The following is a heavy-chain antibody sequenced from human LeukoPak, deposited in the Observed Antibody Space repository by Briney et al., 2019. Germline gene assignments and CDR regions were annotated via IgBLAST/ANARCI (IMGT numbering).Heavy chain of an antibody. Sequence: SETLSLTCTVSGDSVSDFSWNWIRQTAGKGLEWIGQIYSSGDTDYNPSLKSRVAMSVDTSKNQISLTLSSVTAADTAVYYCARRGLAYYYFDYWGQGTLVTVSS. D-gene: IGHD2-21*01. J-gene: IGHJ4*02. V-gene: IGHV4-4*07. CDR3: ARRGLAYYYFDY. CDR2: IYSSGDT. CDR1: GDSVSDFS.